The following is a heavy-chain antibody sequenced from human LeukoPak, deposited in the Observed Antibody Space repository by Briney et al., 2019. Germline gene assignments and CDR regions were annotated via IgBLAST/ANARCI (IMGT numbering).Heavy chain of an antibody. CDR3: AKDYDILTGSEY. D-gene: IGHD3-9*01. V-gene: IGHV3-23*01. CDR2: ISGSSGST. Sequence: PVGTLRLSCAVSGVTFSSYAMSWVRQPPGKGLEWVSAISGSSGSTYYADSVKGRFTISRDNSKNTRYLQMNSLRAEVTVVYYCAKDYDILTGSEYWGQGTLVTVSS. CDR1: GVTFSSYA. J-gene: IGHJ4*02.